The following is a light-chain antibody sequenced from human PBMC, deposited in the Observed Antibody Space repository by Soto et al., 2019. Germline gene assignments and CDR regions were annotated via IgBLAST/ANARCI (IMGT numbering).Light chain of an antibody. J-gene: IGLJ2*01. CDR3: SSYTSSSTVL. Sequence: QSALTQPASVSGSPGQSIAISCTGSSSDVGGYNYVSWYQQHSGKAPKLMIYDVSNRPSGVSDRFSGSKSGNTASLTISGLQAEDEAEYYCSSYTSSSTVLFGGGTKLTVL. CDR1: SSDVGGYNY. CDR2: DVS. V-gene: IGLV2-14*01.